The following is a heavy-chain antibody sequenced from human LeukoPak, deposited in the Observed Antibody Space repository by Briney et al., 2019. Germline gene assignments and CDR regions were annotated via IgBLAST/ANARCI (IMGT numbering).Heavy chain of an antibody. CDR2: INWNSVSK. CDR1: GFTFGDYA. CDR3: AKRPPIFGVVTDY. Sequence: PGRSLRLTCVVSGFTFGDYAMHWVRQAPGKGLEWVSGINWNSVSKAFADSVKGRFTISRDNSKNTLYLQMNSLRAEDTAVYYCAKRPPIFGVVTDYWGQGTLVTVSS. V-gene: IGHV3-9*01. D-gene: IGHD3-3*01. J-gene: IGHJ4*02.